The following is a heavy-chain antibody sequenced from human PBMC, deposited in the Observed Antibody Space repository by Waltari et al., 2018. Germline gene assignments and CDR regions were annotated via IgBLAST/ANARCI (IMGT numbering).Heavy chain of an antibody. J-gene: IGHJ4*02. CDR3: ARVGADDFWSGYGGDFDY. V-gene: IGHV4-38-2*01. CDR2: IYHSGST. D-gene: IGHD3-3*01. CDR1: GYSISSGYY. Sequence: QVQLQESGPGLVKPSETLSLTCAVSGYSISSGYYWGWIRQPPGKGLEWIGSIYHSGSTYYNPSLKSRVTISVDTSKNQFSLKLSSVTAADTAVYYSARVGADDFWSGYGGDFDYWGQGTLVTVSS.